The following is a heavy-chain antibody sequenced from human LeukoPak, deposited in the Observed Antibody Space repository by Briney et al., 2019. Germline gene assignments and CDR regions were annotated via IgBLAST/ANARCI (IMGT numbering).Heavy chain of an antibody. CDR3: ARWRTNAFDI. CDR1: GGSISSYY. Sequence: PSETLSLTCTVSGGSISSYYWSWIRQPPGKGLEWIGYIYYSGSTNYNPALKSRVTISVDTSKNQFSLKLSSVTAADTAVYYCARWRTNAFDIWGQGTMVTVSS. V-gene: IGHV4-59*01. CDR2: IYYSGST. J-gene: IGHJ3*02. D-gene: IGHD1/OR15-1a*01.